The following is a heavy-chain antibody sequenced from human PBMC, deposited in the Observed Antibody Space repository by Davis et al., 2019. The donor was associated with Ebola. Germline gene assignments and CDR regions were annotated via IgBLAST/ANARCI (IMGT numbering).Heavy chain of an antibody. CDR1: GFSFSSYG. D-gene: IGHD1-14*01. Sequence: GGSLRLSCAASGFSFSSYGMHWVRQPPGKGLEWVAVISYDESNKYYADSVKGRFTISRDNSKNTLYLQMSSLRAEDTAVYYCARDLPGGDWYFDLWGRGTLVTVSS. J-gene: IGHJ2*01. CDR2: ISYDESNK. V-gene: IGHV3-30*03. CDR3: ARDLPGGDWYFDL.